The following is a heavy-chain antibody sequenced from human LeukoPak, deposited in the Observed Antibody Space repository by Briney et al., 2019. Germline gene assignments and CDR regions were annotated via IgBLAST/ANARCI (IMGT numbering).Heavy chain of an antibody. V-gene: IGHV4-61*02. CDR1: GGSINSGTYY. J-gene: IGHJ4*02. CDR2: MYTSGST. CDR3: ARGEKGSSSGSINY. Sequence: SETLSLTRTVSGGSINSGTYYWSWIRQPAGKGLEWIGRMYTSGSTNYNPSLESRVTISVDTSKNQFSLKLSSVTAADTAVYYCARGEKGSSSGSINYWGQGTLVTVSS. D-gene: IGHD6-6*01.